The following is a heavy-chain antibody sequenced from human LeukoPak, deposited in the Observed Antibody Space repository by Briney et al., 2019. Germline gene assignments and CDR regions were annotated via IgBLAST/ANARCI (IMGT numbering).Heavy chain of an antibody. Sequence: SGGSLRLSCAASGFTFSTSEMNWVRQAPGKGLEWVSYISSSGSTIYYADSVKGRFTISRDNAKNSLYLQMNSLRAEDTAVYYCAREGQLWRHFDYWGQGTLVTVSS. CDR3: AREGQLWRHFDY. D-gene: IGHD5-18*01. V-gene: IGHV3-48*03. CDR1: GFTFSTSE. J-gene: IGHJ4*02. CDR2: ISSSGSTI.